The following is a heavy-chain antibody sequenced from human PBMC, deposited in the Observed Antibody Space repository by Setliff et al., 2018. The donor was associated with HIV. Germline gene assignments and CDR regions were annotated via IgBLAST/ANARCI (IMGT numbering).Heavy chain of an antibody. CDR1: GFTFSGFA. J-gene: IGHJ3*01. Sequence: GGSLRLSCAASGFTFSGFAMHWVRQASGKGLEWVGRILDKANNYATAYAASVQGRFTIARDDSKSIAYLQLNSLKTEDTAVYYCTRMPNESGSYDAFDVWGQGTMVTVSS. CDR3: TRMPNESGSYDAFDV. V-gene: IGHV3-73*01. D-gene: IGHD1-26*01. CDR2: ILDKANNYAT.